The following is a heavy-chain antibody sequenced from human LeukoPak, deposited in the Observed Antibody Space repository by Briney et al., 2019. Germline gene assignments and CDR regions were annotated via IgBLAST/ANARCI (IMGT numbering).Heavy chain of an antibody. V-gene: IGHV1-18*01. D-gene: IGHD2-15*01. Sequence: ASVKVSCKASGYTFTSYGVSSVRQAPGHGLEWMGWISTYNGDTNYAQKLPGRVTMTTDTSTSTAYMELGSVRSDDTAVYYCARDWYCSGGSCYDCFDPWGQGTLVTVSS. CDR2: ISTYNGDT. CDR1: GYTFTSYG. CDR3: ARDWYCSGGSCYDCFDP. J-gene: IGHJ5*02.